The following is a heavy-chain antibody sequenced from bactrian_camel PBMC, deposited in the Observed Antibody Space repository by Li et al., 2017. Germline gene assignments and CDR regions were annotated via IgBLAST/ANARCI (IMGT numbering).Heavy chain of an antibody. J-gene: IGHJ4*01. CDR2: IAPATGST. Sequence: HVQLVESGGGSVQPGGSLRLSCLVSGDTVSRYCALWFRQAPGKEREGVAAIAPATGSTYYDDSIKGRFTVSHVNSNNTLHLQMNSLKPEDTAMYYCAAKTTLPTCAQGMSAPSVNYWGQGTQVTVS. CDR1: GDTVSRYC. V-gene: IGHV3S1*01. CDR3: AAKTTLPTCAQGMSAPSVNY. D-gene: IGHD3*01.